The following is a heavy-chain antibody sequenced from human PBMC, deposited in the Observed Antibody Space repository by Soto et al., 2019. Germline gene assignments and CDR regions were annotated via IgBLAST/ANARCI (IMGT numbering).Heavy chain of an antibody. J-gene: IGHJ4*02. V-gene: IGHV3-23*01. Sequence: LRLSCAASGFTFSGYAMSWVRQAPGKGLEWVSAISGSGGSTYYADSVKGRFTISRDNSKNTLYLQMNSLRAEDTAVYYCAKITFLEWLLFDYWGQGTLVTVSS. CDR3: AKITFLEWLLFDY. D-gene: IGHD3-3*02. CDR1: GFTFSGYA. CDR2: ISGSGGST.